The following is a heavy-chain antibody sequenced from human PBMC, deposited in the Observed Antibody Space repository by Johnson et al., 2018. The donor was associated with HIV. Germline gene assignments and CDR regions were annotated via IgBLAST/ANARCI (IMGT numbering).Heavy chain of an antibody. D-gene: IGHD3-22*01. V-gene: IGHV3-30*03. CDR2: ISYDGRNK. CDR3: ARLYYYDSSGYYVGAFDI. Sequence: QMPLVESGGGSDQPGGSLRLTGAASGFTVSSNYMSWVRQAPGKGLEWVAFISYDGRNKYYADSVKGRFTISRDNSKNTLYLQMNSLRAEDTAVYYCARLYYYDSSGYYVGAFDIWGQGTMVTVSS. CDR1: GFTVSSNY. J-gene: IGHJ3*02.